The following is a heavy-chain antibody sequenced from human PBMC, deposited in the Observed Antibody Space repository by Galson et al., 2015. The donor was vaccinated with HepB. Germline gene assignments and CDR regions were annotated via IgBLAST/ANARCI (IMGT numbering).Heavy chain of an antibody. J-gene: IGHJ5*02. CDR1: GYTFSHNA. V-gene: IGHV1-3*01. Sequence: SVKVSCKASGYTFSHNAIYWLRQAPGQRLEWMGWNAGNGLTKYSQNFQARVTFTRDTSASTAYMELNTLTSEDTAVYYCARALLEGEASFDPWGRGTLVIVSS. D-gene: IGHD1-1*01. CDR3: ARALLEGEASFDP. CDR2: NAGNGLT.